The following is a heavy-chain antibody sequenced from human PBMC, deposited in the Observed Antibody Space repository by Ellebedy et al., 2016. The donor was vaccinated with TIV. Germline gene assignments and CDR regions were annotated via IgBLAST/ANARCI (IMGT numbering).Heavy chain of an antibody. J-gene: IGHJ6*03. V-gene: IGHV1-18*01. D-gene: IGHD6-13*01. CDR1: GYTFTSYG. CDR2: ISAYNGNT. Sequence: ASVKVSXKASGYTFTSYGISWVRQAPGQGLEWMGWISAYNGNTNYAQKLQGRVTMTTDTSTSTAYMELRSLRSDDTAVYYCARDGSRIQLKYSSSWYGGYYYMDVWGKGTTVTVSS. CDR3: ARDGSRIQLKYSSSWYGGYYYMDV.